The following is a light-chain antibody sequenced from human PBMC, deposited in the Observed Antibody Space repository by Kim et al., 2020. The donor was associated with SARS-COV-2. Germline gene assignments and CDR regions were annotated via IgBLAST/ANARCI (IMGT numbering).Light chain of an antibody. CDR2: GKY. CDR3: SSRDTTGDHVV. J-gene: IGLJ3*02. CDR1: SLRSDY. V-gene: IGLV3-19*01. Sequence: SSELTQDPAVSVALGQTVRLPCQGDSLRSDYATWYQQRPGQAPTLVLYGKYDRPSGIPARFSGSASGNTASLTIEGARAEDEGDYYCSSRDTTGDHVVCGGGTQLTVL.